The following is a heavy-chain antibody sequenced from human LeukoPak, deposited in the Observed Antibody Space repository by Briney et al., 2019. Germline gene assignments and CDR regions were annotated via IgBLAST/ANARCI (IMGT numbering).Heavy chain of an antibody. J-gene: IGHJ3*02. Sequence: SETLSLTCTVYGGSFSGYYWSWIRQPPGKGLEWIGEINHSGSTNYNPSLKSRVTISVDTSKNQFSLKLSSVTAADTAVYYCARYSSGWTSPKAFDIWGQGTMVTVSS. CDR2: INHSGST. CDR3: ARYSSGWTSPKAFDI. D-gene: IGHD6-19*01. V-gene: IGHV4-34*01. CDR1: GGSFSGYY.